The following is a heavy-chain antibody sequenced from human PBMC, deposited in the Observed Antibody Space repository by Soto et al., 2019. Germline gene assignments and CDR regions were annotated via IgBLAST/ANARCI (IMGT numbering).Heavy chain of an antibody. CDR3: ARELRWYYYDSSGPI. D-gene: IGHD3-22*01. Sequence: GASVKVSCKASGGTFSSYAISWVRQAPGQGLEWMGGIIPIFGTANYAQKFQGRVTITADESTSTAYMELSSLRSEDTAVYYCARELRWYYYDSSGPIWGQGTLVTVSS. CDR2: IIPIFGTA. V-gene: IGHV1-69*13. CDR1: GGTFSSYA. J-gene: IGHJ4*02.